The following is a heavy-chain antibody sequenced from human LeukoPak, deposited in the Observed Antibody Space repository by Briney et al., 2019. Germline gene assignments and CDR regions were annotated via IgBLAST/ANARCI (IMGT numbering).Heavy chain of an antibody. CDR2: ISGSGGST. V-gene: IGHV3-23*01. D-gene: IGHD3-10*01. J-gene: IGHJ4*02. CDR1: GFTFSSYA. Sequence: PGGSLRLSCAASGFTFSSYAMSLVRQAPGKRLEWVSAISGSGGSTYYADSVKGRFTISRDNSKNTLYLQMNSLRTEDTALYYCAKARASIRAAAFDYWGQGTLVTVSS. CDR3: AKARASIRAAAFDY.